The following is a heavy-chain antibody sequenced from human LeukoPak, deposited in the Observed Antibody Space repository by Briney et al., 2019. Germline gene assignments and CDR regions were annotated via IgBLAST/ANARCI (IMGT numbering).Heavy chain of an antibody. J-gene: IGHJ5*02. CDR2: INHSGST. Sequence: SETLSLTCAVYGGSFSGYYWSWIRQPPGKGLEWIGEINHSGSTNYNPSLKSRVTISVDTSKNQFSLKLSSVTAADTAVYYCARGVSYSSALGNWFDPWGQGTLVTVSS. CDR1: GGSFSGYY. CDR3: ARGVSYSSALGNWFDP. V-gene: IGHV4-34*01. D-gene: IGHD6-25*01.